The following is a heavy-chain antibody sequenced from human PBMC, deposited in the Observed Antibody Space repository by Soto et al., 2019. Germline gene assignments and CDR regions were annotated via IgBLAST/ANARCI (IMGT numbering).Heavy chain of an antibody. D-gene: IGHD5-18*01. V-gene: IGHV4-59*01. CDR1: GGSISSYY. J-gene: IGHJ4*02. Sequence: SETLSLTCTVSGGSISSYYWSWTRQPPGKGLEWIGYIYYSGSTNYNPSLKSRVTISVDTSKNQFSLKLSSVTAADMAVYYCASGRGYSYGSFDYWRQGTLVTVPS. CDR3: ASGRGYSYGSFDY. CDR2: IYYSGST.